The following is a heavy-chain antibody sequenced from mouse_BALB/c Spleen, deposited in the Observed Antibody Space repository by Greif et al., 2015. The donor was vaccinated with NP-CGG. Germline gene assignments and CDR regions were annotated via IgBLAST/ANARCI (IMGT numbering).Heavy chain of an antibody. J-gene: IGHJ4*01. D-gene: IGHD2-4*01. Sequence: EVKLMESGPSLVKPSQTLSLTCSVTGDSITSGYWNWIRKFPGNKLEYMGYISYSGSTYYNPSLKSRISITRDTSKNXFFLPFNSVTSEGPAPYYRARRMITTAMDYWGQGTSVTVSS. CDR1: GDSITSGY. CDR2: ISYSGST. CDR3: ARRMITTAMDY. V-gene: IGHV3-8*02.